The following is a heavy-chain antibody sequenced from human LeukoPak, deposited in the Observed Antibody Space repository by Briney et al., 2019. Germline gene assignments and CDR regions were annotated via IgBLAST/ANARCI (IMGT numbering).Heavy chain of an antibody. CDR3: TTATMTLPGNWFDP. J-gene: IGHJ5*02. V-gene: IGHV3-15*01. CDR2: IKSKTDGGTI. CDR1: GFTFSNAW. D-gene: IGHD3-3*01. Sequence: GGSLRLSCAASGFTFSNAWMSWVRQAPGKGLEWAGRIKSKTDGGTIDYAPPVKGRFTISRDDSKNTLYLQMNSLKTEDTAVYYCTTATMTLPGNWFDPWGQGTLVTVSS.